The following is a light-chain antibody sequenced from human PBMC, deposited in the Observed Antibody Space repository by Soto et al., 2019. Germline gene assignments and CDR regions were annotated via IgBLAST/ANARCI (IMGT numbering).Light chain of an antibody. CDR3: LQHYDYSWK. J-gene: IGKJ1*01. CDR2: AAS. Sequence: DIQIAQSPSSLSPPLGDRVTITCRASQSISSYLNWYQQKPGKAPKLLIYAASSLQSGVPSRFSGSGSGTDFTLTISSLQPEDFATYYCLQHYDYSWKFGQGTKVDIK. V-gene: IGKV1-39*01. CDR1: QSISSY.